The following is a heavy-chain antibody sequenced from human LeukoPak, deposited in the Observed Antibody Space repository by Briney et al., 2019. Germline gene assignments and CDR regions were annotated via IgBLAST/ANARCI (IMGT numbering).Heavy chain of an antibody. Sequence: SVKVSCKASGGTFSSYAISWVRQAPGQGLEWMGGIIPIFGTANYAQKFQGRVTITADESTSTAYMELSSLRSEDTAVYYCARDFHEERFGDSGWFDPWGQGTLVTVSS. CDR3: ARDFHEERFGDSGWFDP. CDR1: GGTFSSYA. V-gene: IGHV1-69*01. D-gene: IGHD3-10*01. CDR2: IIPIFGTA. J-gene: IGHJ5*02.